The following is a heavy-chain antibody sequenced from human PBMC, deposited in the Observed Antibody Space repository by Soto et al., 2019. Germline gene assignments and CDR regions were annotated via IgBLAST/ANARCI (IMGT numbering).Heavy chain of an antibody. V-gene: IGHV4-31*03. Sequence: QVQLQESGPGLVKPSQTLSLTCTVSGGSIRSGGYYWSCIRQHPVKGLEWIGYIYYSGSTYYKPSLKSRVTISVDTSKNQFSLKLSSVTAADTAGYYCARRSAAGTFFDYWGQGTLVTVSS. D-gene: IGHD6-13*01. CDR1: GGSIRSGGYY. CDR3: ARRSAAGTFFDY. J-gene: IGHJ4*02. CDR2: IYYSGST.